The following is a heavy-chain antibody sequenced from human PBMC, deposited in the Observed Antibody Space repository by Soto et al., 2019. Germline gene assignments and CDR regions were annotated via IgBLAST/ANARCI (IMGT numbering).Heavy chain of an antibody. J-gene: IGHJ4*02. V-gene: IGHV3-23*01. CDR3: AKREASGLKYFDY. CDR1: GFTFSNYA. Sequence: HPGGSLRLSCAASGFTFSNYAMSWVRQAPGKGLEWVSVISGSGATPHYADSVKGRFTISRDNSKNTLFLQMNSLRAEDTAVYYCAKREASGLKYFDYWGQGTLVTVSS. D-gene: IGHD6-19*01. CDR2: ISGSGATP.